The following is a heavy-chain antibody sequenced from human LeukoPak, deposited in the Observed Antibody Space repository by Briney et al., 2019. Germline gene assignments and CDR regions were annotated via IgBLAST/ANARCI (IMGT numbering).Heavy chain of an antibody. J-gene: IGHJ4*02. CDR1: GFPFSSYA. CDR2: ISYDGSNK. D-gene: IGHD3-22*01. Sequence: GGSLRLSCAASGFPFSSYAMHWVRQAPGKGLEWVAVISYDGSNKYYADSVKGRFTISRDNSKNTLYLQMNSLRAEDTAVYYCARDGEYYYDRSGYYLGYWGQGTLVTVSS. CDR3: ARDGEYYYDRSGYYLGY. V-gene: IGHV3-30*04.